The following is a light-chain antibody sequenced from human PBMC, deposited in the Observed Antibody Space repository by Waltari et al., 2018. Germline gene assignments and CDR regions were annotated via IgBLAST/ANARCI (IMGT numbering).Light chain of an antibody. J-gene: IGLJ3*02. Sequence: WFQQHPVRVPQLIIYNVNKRPSGVSNRFSGSKSGNAASLTISGLQAEDEADYYCSSYRSSSTLVFGAGTKVTVL. CDR3: SSYRSSSTLV. CDR2: NVN. V-gene: IGLV2-14*03.